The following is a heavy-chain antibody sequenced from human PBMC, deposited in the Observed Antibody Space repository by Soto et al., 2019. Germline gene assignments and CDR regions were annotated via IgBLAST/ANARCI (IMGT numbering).Heavy chain of an antibody. V-gene: IGHV4-59*01. D-gene: IGHD2-15*01. CDR2: IYYSGST. CDR3: ARGAVVVEGAFDI. J-gene: IGHJ3*02. Sequence: QVQLQESGPGLVKPSETLSLTCTVSGGSISSYYWSWIRQPPGKGLEWIGYIYYSGSTNYNPSLKSRVTISVDTSKNQFSLKLSSVTAADTAVYYCARGAVVVEGAFDIWGQGTMVTVSS. CDR1: GGSISSYY.